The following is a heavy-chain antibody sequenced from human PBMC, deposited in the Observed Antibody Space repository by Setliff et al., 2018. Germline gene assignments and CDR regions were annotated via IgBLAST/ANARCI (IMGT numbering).Heavy chain of an antibody. Sequence: ASVKVSCKASGYTFTSYAMHWVRQAPGQRLEWMGWSNAGNGHTKYSQRFQDRITITSETSATTVYMELRSLRSEDTAVYYCVRVDMVLSNFDFWGQGTLVTVSS. D-gene: IGHD5-12*01. CDR2: SNAGNGHT. CDR3: VRVDMVLSNFDF. V-gene: IGHV1-3*01. CDR1: GYTFTSYA. J-gene: IGHJ4*02.